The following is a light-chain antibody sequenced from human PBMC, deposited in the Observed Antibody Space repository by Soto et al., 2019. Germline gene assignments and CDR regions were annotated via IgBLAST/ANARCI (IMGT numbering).Light chain of an antibody. CDR2: GAS. J-gene: IGKJ1*01. CDR1: QSVSSN. Sequence: EIVMTQSPATLSVSPGERATLSCRASQSVSSNLAWYQQKPGQVPRLLIYGASTRATGIPARFSGSGSGTDFTLTIRSLESGGFAVYYLSQVNNWWTFGQGTKVEIK. CDR3: SQVNNWWT. V-gene: IGKV3-15*01.